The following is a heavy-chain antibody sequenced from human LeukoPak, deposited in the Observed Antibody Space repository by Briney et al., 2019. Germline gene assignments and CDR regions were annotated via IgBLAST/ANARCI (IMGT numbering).Heavy chain of an antibody. CDR3: ARDERWLQLY. CDR2: INHSGST. V-gene: IGHV4-34*01. Sequence: PSETLSLTCAVYGGSFSGYYWSWIRQPPGKGLEWIGEINHSGSTNYNPSLESRVTISVDTSKNQFSLKLSSVTAADTAVYYCARDERWLQLYWGQGTLVTVSS. J-gene: IGHJ4*02. D-gene: IGHD5-24*01. CDR1: GGSFSGYY.